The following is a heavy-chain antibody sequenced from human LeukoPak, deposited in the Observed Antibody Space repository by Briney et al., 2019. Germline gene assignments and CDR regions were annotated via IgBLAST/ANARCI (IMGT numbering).Heavy chain of an antibody. V-gene: IGHV5-51*01. CDR1: GYKFTNYW. Sequence: GESLKISCKGSGYKFTNYWIGWVRQLPGKGLEWMGLIYPGDFDTKYSPSFQGQVTISADILISTAYLQWSSLKASGTAMYYCATAGYSSDWYYFDYWGQGTLVTVSS. CDR3: ATAGYSSDWYYFDY. D-gene: IGHD6-19*01. CDR2: IYPGDFDT. J-gene: IGHJ4*02.